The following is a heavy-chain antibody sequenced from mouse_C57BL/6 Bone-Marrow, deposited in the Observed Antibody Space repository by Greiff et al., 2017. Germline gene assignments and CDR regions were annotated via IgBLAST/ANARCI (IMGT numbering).Heavy chain of an antibody. CDR3: TRYGSSPYYAMDY. CDR2: IRNKANNHAT. V-gene: IGHV6-6*01. J-gene: IGHJ4*01. D-gene: IGHD1-1*01. Sequence: EVMLVESGGGLVQPGGSMKLSCASSGFTFSDAWMDWVRQSPEKGLEWVAEIRNKANNHATYYAESVKGRFTISRDDSKSSVYLQMNSLRAEDTGIYYCTRYGSSPYYAMDYWGQGTSVTVSS. CDR1: GFTFSDAW.